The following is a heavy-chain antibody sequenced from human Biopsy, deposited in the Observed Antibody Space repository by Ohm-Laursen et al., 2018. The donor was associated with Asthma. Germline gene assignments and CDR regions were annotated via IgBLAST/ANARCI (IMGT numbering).Heavy chain of an antibody. J-gene: IGHJ6*02. CDR1: GFSFDDYA. CDR2: ISWNSGTI. D-gene: IGHD3-10*01. CDR3: ARDMGAGPDQPPSGSGSSHHYGMDV. V-gene: IGHV3-9*01. Sequence: SLRLSCTASGFSFDDYAMFWVRQAPGKGLEWVSGISWNSGTIGYADSVKGRFTISRDNAKNSLYLQMNSLGPEDTAVYYCARDMGAGPDQPPSGSGSSHHYGMDVWGQGTTVTVSS.